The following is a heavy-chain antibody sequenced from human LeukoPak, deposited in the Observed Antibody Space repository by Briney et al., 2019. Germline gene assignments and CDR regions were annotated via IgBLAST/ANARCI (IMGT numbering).Heavy chain of an antibody. V-gene: IGHV3-30*02. CDR3: AKAEWLHSPRPPDY. CDR2: IRYDGSNK. Sequence: PGGSLRLSCAASGFTFSSYGMHWVRQAPGKGLEWVAFIRYDGSNKYYADSVKGRFTISRDNSKNTLYLQMNSLRSDDTAVYYCAKAEWLHSPRPPDYWGQGTLVTVSS. J-gene: IGHJ4*02. D-gene: IGHD3-3*01. CDR1: GFTFSSYG.